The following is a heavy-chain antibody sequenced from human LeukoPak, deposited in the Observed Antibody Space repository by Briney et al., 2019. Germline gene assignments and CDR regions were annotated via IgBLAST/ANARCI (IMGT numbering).Heavy chain of an antibody. J-gene: IGHJ4*02. CDR2: IKYDGSDK. V-gene: IGHV3-7*04. CDR1: GFTFSAFW. Sequence: GGSLRLSCAASGFTFSAFWMSWVRQAPTKGLEWVANIKYDGSDKRYVDSVKGRFTVSRDNANNSLYLQMNSLRSEATAVYYCVRGGGSFDSWGEGTLVTVSS. D-gene: IGHD3-16*01. CDR3: VRGGGSFDS.